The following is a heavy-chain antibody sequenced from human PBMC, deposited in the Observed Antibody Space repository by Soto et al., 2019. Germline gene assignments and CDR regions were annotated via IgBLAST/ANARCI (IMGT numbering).Heavy chain of an antibody. D-gene: IGHD3-3*01. V-gene: IGHV4-31*03. CDR1: GGPISSGGYY. J-gene: IGHJ5*02. CDR3: ARVQSVRFLEWLLYWFDP. Sequence: SETLSLTCTVSGGPISSGGYYWSWIRQHPGKGLEWIGYIYYSGSTYYNPSLKSRVTISVDTSKNQFSLKLSSVTAADTAVYYCARVQSVRFLEWLLYWFDPWCQGTLVTVS. CDR2: IYYSGST.